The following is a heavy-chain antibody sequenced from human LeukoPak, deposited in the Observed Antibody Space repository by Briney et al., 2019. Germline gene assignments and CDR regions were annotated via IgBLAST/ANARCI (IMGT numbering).Heavy chain of an antibody. Sequence: PGESLKISCKGSGYSFTSYWIGWVRQMPGKGLEWMGIIYPGDSDTRYSPSFQGQVTISADKSISTAYLQWSSLKASDTAMYYCARQISDYGDYVNAFDIWGQGTMVTVSS. V-gene: IGHV5-51*01. CDR2: IYPGDSDT. J-gene: IGHJ3*02. CDR1: GYSFTSYW. CDR3: ARQISDYGDYVNAFDI. D-gene: IGHD4-17*01.